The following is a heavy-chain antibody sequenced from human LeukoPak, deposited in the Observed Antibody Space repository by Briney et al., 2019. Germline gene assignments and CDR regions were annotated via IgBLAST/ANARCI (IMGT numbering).Heavy chain of an antibody. V-gene: IGHV3-23*01. CDR2: IGGSGGST. J-gene: IGHJ6*03. D-gene: IGHD4-11*01. Sequence: PGGSLRLSCAASGLTFSIYAMSWVRQAPGKGLEWVSAIGGSGGSTYYADSVKGRFTISRDNSKNTLYLQMNSLRAADTAVYYCAKGSQSYSNSPPYYYYYDMDVWGKGTTVTVSS. CDR3: AKGSQSYSNSPPYYYYYDMDV. CDR1: GLTFSIYA.